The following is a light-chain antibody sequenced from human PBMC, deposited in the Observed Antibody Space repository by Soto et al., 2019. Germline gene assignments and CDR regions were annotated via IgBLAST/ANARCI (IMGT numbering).Light chain of an antibody. CDR1: SSDIGAYNY. V-gene: IGLV2-14*03. Sequence: QSVLTQPASVSESPGQSITISCTGTSSDIGAYNYVSWYQQHPGKAPQVMIYDVSNRPSGVSNRFSGSKSGNTASLTISGLQAEDEADYYCSSYTSTTTLVFGGGTKLTVL. J-gene: IGLJ2*01. CDR2: DVS. CDR3: SSYTSTTTLV.